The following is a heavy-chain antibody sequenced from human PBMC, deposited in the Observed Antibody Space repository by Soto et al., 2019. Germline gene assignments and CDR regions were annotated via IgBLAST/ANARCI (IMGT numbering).Heavy chain of an antibody. Sequence: ASVKVSCKSSGYTFTSYYMHWVRQAPGQGLEWMGVINPSGGSTSYAQKFQGRVTMTRDTSTSTVYMELSSLRSEDTAVYYCARVDYGDYAGDYWGQGTLVTVSS. V-gene: IGHV1-46*01. CDR3: ARVDYGDYAGDY. CDR1: GYTFTSYY. D-gene: IGHD4-17*01. CDR2: INPSGGST. J-gene: IGHJ4*02.